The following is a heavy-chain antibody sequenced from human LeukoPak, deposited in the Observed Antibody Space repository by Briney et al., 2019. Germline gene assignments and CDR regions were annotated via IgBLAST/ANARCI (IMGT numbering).Heavy chain of an antibody. J-gene: IGHJ4*02. D-gene: IGHD1-1*01. CDR3: ARGRRPIRPFDY. CDR1: GGSFSGYY. V-gene: IGHV4-34*01. CDR2: INHSGST. Sequence: KASETLSLTCAVYGGSFSGYYCSWIRQPPGKGLEWIGEINHSGSTNYNPSLKSRVTISVDTSKNQFSLKLSSVTAADTAVYYCARGRRPIRPFDYWGQGTLVTVSS.